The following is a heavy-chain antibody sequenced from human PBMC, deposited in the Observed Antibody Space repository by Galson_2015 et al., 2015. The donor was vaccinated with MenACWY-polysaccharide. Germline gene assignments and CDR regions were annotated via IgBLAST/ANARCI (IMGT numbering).Heavy chain of an antibody. V-gene: IGHV3-48*01. D-gene: IGHD2/OR15-2a*01. CDR2: ISSTSSTM. CDR3: ARGLTTYDY. J-gene: IGHJ4*02. CDR1: GFAFSSNS. Sequence: SLRLSCAASGFAFSSNSMNWVRQAPGKGLEWVSYISSTSSTMYYADSVKGRFTISRDNAKNSLYLQMNSLRTEDTAVYYCARGLTTYDYWARESWSPSPQ.